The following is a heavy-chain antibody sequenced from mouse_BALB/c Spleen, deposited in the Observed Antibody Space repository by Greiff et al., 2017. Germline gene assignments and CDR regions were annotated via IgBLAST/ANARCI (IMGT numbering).Heavy chain of an antibody. CDR2: IDPENGDT. J-gene: IGHJ3*01. D-gene: IGHD2-10*02. Sequence: EVKVVESGAELVRSGASVKLSCTASGFNIKDYYMHWVKQRPEQGLEWIGWIDPENGDTEYAPKFQGKATMTADTSSNTAYLQLSSLTSEDTAVYYFSYGNYSWFAYWGQGTLVTVSA. V-gene: IGHV14-4*02. CDR1: GFNIKDYY. CDR3: SYGNYSWFAY.